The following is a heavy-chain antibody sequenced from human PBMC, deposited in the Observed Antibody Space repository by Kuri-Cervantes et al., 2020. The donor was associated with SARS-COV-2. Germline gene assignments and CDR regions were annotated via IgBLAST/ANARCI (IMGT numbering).Heavy chain of an antibody. D-gene: IGHD5-12*01. CDR2: IYHSGST. Sequence: SETLSLTCTVSGGSISSYYWSWIRQPPGKGLGWIGEIYHSGSTNYNPSLKSRLTISLDKSENQFSLKLSSVTAADTAVYYCARLYRGYGRNYFDYWGQGTRVTVSS. J-gene: IGHJ4*02. CDR3: ARLYRGYGRNYFDY. V-gene: IGHV4-59*08. CDR1: GGSISSYY.